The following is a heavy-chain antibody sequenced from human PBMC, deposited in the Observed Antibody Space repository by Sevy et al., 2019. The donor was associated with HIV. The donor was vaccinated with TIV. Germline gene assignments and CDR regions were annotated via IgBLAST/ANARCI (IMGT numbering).Heavy chain of an antibody. D-gene: IGHD3-22*01. V-gene: IGHV3-23*01. CDR2: ISGSGSGSGT. CDR3: AKDIVILVGNAFDI. Sequence: GGSLRLSCTASGFTFSNYAMNWVRQASGKGLEWVSGISGSGSGSGTYYADSVKGRFTVSRDNSKNTLYLQMNSLRAEDTAVYYCAKDIVILVGNAFDIWGQGTMVTVSS. CDR1: GFTFSNYA. J-gene: IGHJ3*02.